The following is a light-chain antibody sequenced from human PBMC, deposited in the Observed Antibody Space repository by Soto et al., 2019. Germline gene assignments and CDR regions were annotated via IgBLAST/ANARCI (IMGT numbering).Light chain of an antibody. CDR2: AAS. V-gene: IGKV1-9*01. J-gene: IGKJ1*01. CDR3: HQRQSWPRT. CDR1: QDISSY. Sequence: IQLTLSPSSLSASVGDRVTITCRASQDISSYLGWYQQKPGKAPKLLIYAASTLQRGVPSRFSGSGSGTDFTLTISSLQPEDFAVYYCHQRQSWPRTFGQGTKVEIK.